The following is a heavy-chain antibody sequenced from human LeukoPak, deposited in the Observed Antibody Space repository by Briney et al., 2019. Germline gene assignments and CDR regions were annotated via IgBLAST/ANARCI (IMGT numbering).Heavy chain of an antibody. Sequence: GGSLRLSCAASGFTFSSYGMHWVRQAPGKGLEWVAFIRYDGNNKYYADSVKGRFTISRDNSKNTLYLQMNSLRAEDTAVYYCARMADFWTDYLYYFDYWGQGTLVTVSS. CDR3: ARMADFWTDYLYYFDY. J-gene: IGHJ4*02. V-gene: IGHV3-30*02. CDR2: IRYDGNNK. CDR1: GFTFSSYG. D-gene: IGHD3/OR15-3a*01.